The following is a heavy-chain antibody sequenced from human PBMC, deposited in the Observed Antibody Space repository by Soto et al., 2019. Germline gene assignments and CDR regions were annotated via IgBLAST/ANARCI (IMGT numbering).Heavy chain of an antibody. CDR2: INPSGGST. CDR3: ARGLHKEYYDFWSGYYYYFDY. Sequence: ASVKVSCKASGYTITSYYMHWVRQAHGQGLEWMGIINPSGGSTSYAQKFQGRVTMTRDTSTSTVYMELSSLRSEDTAVYYCARGLHKEYYDFWSGYYYYFDYWGQGTLVTVSS. J-gene: IGHJ4*02. D-gene: IGHD3-3*01. V-gene: IGHV1-46*03. CDR1: GYTITSYY.